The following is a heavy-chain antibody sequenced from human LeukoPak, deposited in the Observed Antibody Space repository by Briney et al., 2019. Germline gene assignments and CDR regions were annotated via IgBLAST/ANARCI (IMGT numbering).Heavy chain of an antibody. Sequence: GGSLRLSCAASGFTFSSYAMSWVRQAPGKGLEWVSGISGSGGSTSYADSVKGRFTISRDNAKNSLYLQMNSLRAEDTAVYYCARDLGSYYYGSGPLWAFDYWGQGTLVTVSS. D-gene: IGHD3-10*01. V-gene: IGHV3-23*01. CDR3: ARDLGSYYYGSGPLWAFDY. CDR2: ISGSGGST. J-gene: IGHJ4*02. CDR1: GFTFSSYA.